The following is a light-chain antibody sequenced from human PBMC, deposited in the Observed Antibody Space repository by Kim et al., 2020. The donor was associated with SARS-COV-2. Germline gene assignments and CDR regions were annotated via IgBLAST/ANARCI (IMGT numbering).Light chain of an antibody. CDR3: HQRRDRPLT. CDR2: DAS. V-gene: IGKV3-11*01. J-gene: IGKJ4*01. CDR1: QSVGTS. Sequence: EIVLTQSPATLSLSPGERASLSCRASQSVGTSLVWYQQKVGQAPRLLIYDASTSATDITAKFSGSGSGTEFTLSISNLESQDFADYYCHQRRDRPLTFGGGTKVDSK.